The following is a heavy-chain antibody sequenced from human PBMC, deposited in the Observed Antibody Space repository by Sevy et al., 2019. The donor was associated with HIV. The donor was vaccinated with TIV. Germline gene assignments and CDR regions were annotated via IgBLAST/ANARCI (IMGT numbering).Heavy chain of an antibody. Sequence: ASVKVSRKASGGTFSSYGISWVRQAPGQGLEWMGGIIPILGTVNYALKSQGRVTITADESTKTAYMELSSLRSEDTAVYYCARGGGNGWYYFDYWGQETLVTVSS. CDR2: IIPILGTV. CDR3: ARGGGNGWYYFDY. V-gene: IGHV1-69*13. J-gene: IGHJ4*02. D-gene: IGHD6-19*01. CDR1: GGTFSSYG.